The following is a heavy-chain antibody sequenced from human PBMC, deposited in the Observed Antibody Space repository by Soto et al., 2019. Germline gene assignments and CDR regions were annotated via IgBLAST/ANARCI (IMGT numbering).Heavy chain of an antibody. V-gene: IGHV4-59*01. CDR2: IYYTGST. CDR1: GGSISSSY. Sequence: SETLSLTCTVSGGSISSSYCSWIRQPPGKGLEWIGYIYYTGSTNYNPSLKSRVTISVDTSKNQFSLNLRSVTAADTAVYYCARDRGSGWYSDWGQGALVTVSS. CDR3: ARDRGSGWYSD. J-gene: IGHJ4*02. D-gene: IGHD6-13*01.